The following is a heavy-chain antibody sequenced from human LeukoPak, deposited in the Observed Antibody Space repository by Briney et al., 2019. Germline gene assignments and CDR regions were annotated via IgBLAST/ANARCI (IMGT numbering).Heavy chain of an antibody. CDR1: GYTFSNYY. CDR3: ARDDLYSSGWYYYYGMDV. CDR2: ISPSGTST. D-gene: IGHD6-19*01. Sequence: ASVKVSCKASGYTFSNYYMHWVRQAPGQGLEWMGVISPSGTSTTYAQKFQGRVTITADESTSTAYMELSSLRSEDTAVYYCARDDLYSSGWYYYYGMDVWGQGTTVTVSS. J-gene: IGHJ6*02. V-gene: IGHV1-46*01.